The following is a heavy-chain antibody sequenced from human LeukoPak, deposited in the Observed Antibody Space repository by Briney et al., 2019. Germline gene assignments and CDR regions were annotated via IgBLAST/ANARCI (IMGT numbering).Heavy chain of an antibody. Sequence: GGSLRLSCAASGFTFSKYWMHWGRHAPGKGLVWVSRIYIDGTGIVYAGSVKGRFIISRDNAKNTLYLQMNSLRVEDTAVYYCARAPPSNGYSYHFDIWGQGTMVTVSS. J-gene: IGHJ3*02. CDR2: IYIDGTGI. CDR3: ARAPPSNGYSYHFDI. D-gene: IGHD5-18*01. V-gene: IGHV3-74*01. CDR1: GFTFSKYW.